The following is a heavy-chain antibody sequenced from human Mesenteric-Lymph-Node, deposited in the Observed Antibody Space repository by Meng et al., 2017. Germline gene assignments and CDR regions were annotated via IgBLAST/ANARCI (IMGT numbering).Heavy chain of an antibody. Sequence: QLQLQESGPGLVKPSETLSLPCTVSGGPINSSSYYWGWIRQPPGKGLEWIGSIYYSGRTYYNPSLKSRVTISVDTSKNQFSLKLSSVTAADTAVYYCARSQRVYGRWLVLDYWGQGTLVTVSS. D-gene: IGHD6-19*01. CDR2: IYYSGRT. J-gene: IGHJ4*02. CDR1: GGPINSSSYY. V-gene: IGHV4-39*07. CDR3: ARSQRVYGRWLVLDY.